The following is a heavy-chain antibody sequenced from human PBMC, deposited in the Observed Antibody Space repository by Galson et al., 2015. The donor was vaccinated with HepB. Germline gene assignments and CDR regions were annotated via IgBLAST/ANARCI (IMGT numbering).Heavy chain of an antibody. CDR1: GFTFSNYG. J-gene: IGHJ3*02. D-gene: IGHD2-2*02. V-gene: IGHV3-48*02. CDR2: ITSTSSTI. Sequence: SLRLSCAASGFTFSNYGMNWVRQAPGKGLEWVSYITSTSSTIYYADSVEGRFTMSRDNAKSSLYLQMDSLRDEDTAVYYCARDQLGYCSAKTCYNSHTFDIWGRGTMVTVSS. CDR3: ARDQLGYCSAKTCYNSHTFDI.